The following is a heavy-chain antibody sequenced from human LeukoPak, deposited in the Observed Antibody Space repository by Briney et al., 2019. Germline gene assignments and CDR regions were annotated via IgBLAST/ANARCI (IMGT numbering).Heavy chain of an antibody. CDR2: INPNSGGT. Sequence: EASVKVSRKASGYTFTGYYMHWVRQAPGQGLEWMGRINPNSGGTNYAQKFQGRVTMTRDTSISTAYMELSRLRSDDTAVYYCARDEAVVPAALRGTVAKTTILWGQGTLVTVSS. D-gene: IGHD2-2*01. J-gene: IGHJ4*02. CDR3: ARDEAVVPAALRGTVAKTTIL. CDR1: GYTFTGYY. V-gene: IGHV1-2*06.